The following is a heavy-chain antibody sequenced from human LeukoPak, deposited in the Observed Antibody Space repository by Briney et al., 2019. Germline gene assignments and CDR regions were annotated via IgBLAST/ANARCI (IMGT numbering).Heavy chain of an antibody. CDR3: AGASRGFGEPRPYYMDV. J-gene: IGHJ6*03. V-gene: IGHV3-48*03. D-gene: IGHD3-10*01. CDR2: ISSSGSTI. Sequence: GGSLRLSCAASAFTFSSYEMNWVRQAPGKGLEWVSYISSSGSTIYYADSVKGRFTISRDNAKNSLYLQMNSLRAEDTAVYYCAGASRGFGEPRPYYMDVWGKGTTVTVSS. CDR1: AFTFSSYE.